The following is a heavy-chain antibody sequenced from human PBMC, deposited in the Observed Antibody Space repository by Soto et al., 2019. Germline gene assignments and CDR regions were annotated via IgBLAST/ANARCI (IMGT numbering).Heavy chain of an antibody. CDR3: ARDKNWAFDY. D-gene: IGHD7-27*01. CDR2: ISNDGSSKTI. Sequence: GGSLRLSCEASGFIFSHYWMHWVRQTPGTGLVWVSHISNDGSSKTIHYADSVKGRFTISRDNAKYSVYLQMNSLRDEDMAVYYCARDKNWAFDYWGQGALVTVSS. CDR1: GFIFSHYW. J-gene: IGHJ4*02. V-gene: IGHV3-48*02.